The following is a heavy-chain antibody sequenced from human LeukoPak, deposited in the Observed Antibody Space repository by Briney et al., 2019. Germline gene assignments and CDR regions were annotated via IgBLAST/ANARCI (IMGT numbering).Heavy chain of an antibody. CDR1: GGSISGNY. J-gene: IGHJ5*02. D-gene: IGHD3-9*01. Sequence: SETLSLTCIVSGGSISGNYWSWIRQPPGKGLEWIGYIYSSGSTNYNPSLMSRVTISLDTSKDQFSLKLSSVTAADTAVYYCARGYCDVLTGFWNWFDPWGQGTLVTVSS. CDR3: ARGYCDVLTGFWNWFDP. V-gene: IGHV4-59*08. CDR2: IYSSGST.